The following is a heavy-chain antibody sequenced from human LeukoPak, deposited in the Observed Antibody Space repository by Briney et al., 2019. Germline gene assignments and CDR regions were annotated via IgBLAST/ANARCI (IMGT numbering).Heavy chain of an antibody. J-gene: IGHJ4*02. D-gene: IGHD1-20*01. CDR1: GFTFSSFW. Sequence: AGGSLRLSCAASGFTFSSFWMSWVRQAPGKGLEWVSAISGSGGSTYYADSVKGRFTISRDNSKNTLYLQMNSLRAEDTAVYYCAKDRVTGPQIYYFDYWGQGTLVTVSS. CDR2: ISGSGGST. CDR3: AKDRVTGPQIYYFDY. V-gene: IGHV3-23*01.